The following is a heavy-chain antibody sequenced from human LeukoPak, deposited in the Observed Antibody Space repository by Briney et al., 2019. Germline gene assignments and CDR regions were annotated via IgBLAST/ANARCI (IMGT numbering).Heavy chain of an antibody. J-gene: IGHJ4*02. D-gene: IGHD3-3*01. CDR1: GYTFTSYY. CDR3: ASGGTLDYDFWSGPGFDY. V-gene: IGHV1-46*01. CDR2: INPSGGST. Sequence: GASVKVSCKASGYTFTSYYMHWVRQAPGQGLEWMGIINPSGGSTSYAQKFQGRVTMTRDTSTSTVYMELSSLRSEDTAVYYCASGGTLDYDFWSGPGFDYWGQGTLVTVSS.